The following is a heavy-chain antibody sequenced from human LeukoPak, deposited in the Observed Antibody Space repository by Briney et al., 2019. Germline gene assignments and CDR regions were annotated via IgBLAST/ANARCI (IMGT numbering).Heavy chain of an antibody. CDR3: ATYPGIAAAGLNDY. D-gene: IGHD6-13*01. V-gene: IGHV4-38-2*02. Sequence: SQTLSLTCSVSGYSISSGYYWGWVRQSPGLGLEHIGSLFHTGSTYYNPSLKSRVTISLDTSQNQFSLKMSSVSAADTAVYYCATYPGIAAAGLNDYWGQGTLVTVSS. J-gene: IGHJ4*02. CDR2: LFHTGST. CDR1: GYSISSGYY.